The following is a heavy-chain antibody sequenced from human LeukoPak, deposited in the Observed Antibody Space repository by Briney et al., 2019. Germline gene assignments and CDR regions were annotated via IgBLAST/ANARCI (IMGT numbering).Heavy chain of an antibody. CDR3: ARRPSIAAAGGAFDY. Sequence: PSETLSLTCIVSGGSISSSSYYWGWIRQPPGKGLEWIGTIYYSGTTYYNPSLKSRVTMSVGTSKNQFSLNLSSVTAADTAVYYCARRPSIAAAGGAFDYWGQGTLVTVSS. V-gene: IGHV4-39*01. CDR2: IYYSGTT. CDR1: GGSISSSSYY. J-gene: IGHJ4*02. D-gene: IGHD6-13*01.